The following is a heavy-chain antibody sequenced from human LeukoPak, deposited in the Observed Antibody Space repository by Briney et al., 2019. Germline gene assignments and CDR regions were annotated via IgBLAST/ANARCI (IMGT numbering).Heavy chain of an antibody. J-gene: IGHJ5*02. CDR3: ARVFGGAFDP. CDR2: IFYNGNT. CDR1: GGSISSYY. V-gene: IGHV4-59*12. Sequence: SETLSLTCTVSGGSISSYYWSWIRQHPGKGLEWIGNIFYNGNTYYNPSLKSRVTLSVYTSENQFSLRMSSVTAADTAVYYCARVFGGAFDPWAQGTLVTVSS. D-gene: IGHD2-15*01.